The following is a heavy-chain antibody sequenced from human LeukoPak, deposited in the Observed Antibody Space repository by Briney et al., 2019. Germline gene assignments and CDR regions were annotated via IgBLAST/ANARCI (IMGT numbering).Heavy chain of an antibody. J-gene: IGHJ4*02. CDR2: IYYSGST. D-gene: IGHD6-6*01. Sequence: SQTLSLTCTVSGGSSAMGNYSGSWIGHPPGKGLRWIGYIYYSGSTYYNPSLKSRVTISVDTSKNQFSLKLSSVTAADTAVYYCARVDGSSPFDYWGQGTLVTVSS. CDR1: GGSSAMGNYS. CDR3: ARVDGSSPFDY. V-gene: IGHV4-30-4*08.